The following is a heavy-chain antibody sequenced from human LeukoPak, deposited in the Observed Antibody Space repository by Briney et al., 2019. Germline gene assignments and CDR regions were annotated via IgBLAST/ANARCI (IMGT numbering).Heavy chain of an antibody. J-gene: IGHJ4*02. CDR3: AREVVATASAFDC. D-gene: IGHD2-21*01. Sequence: GGSLRLSCAASGFTFSSYAMSWVRQAPGKGLEWVANIKDDGSVKNHVDSLKGRFSISRDNARNSLYLQISSLRAEDTAVYYCAREVVATASAFDCWGQGTLVTVSS. CDR1: GFTFSSYA. V-gene: IGHV3-7*03. CDR2: IKDDGSVK.